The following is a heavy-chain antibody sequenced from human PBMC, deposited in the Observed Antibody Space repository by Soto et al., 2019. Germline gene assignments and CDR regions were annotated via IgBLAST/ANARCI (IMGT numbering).Heavy chain of an antibody. D-gene: IGHD5-18*01. J-gene: IGHJ6*02. V-gene: IGHV3-30*18. CDR1: GYTFSRYG. CDR2: IAYDGSNE. CDR3: AKMTTALGYYYHAMDV. Sequence: GGSLRLSCVASGYTFSRYGMHWVRQAPGKGLEWVTFIAYDGSNEYYADSVKGRFTIARDNSKNTLYLQMNSLRAEDTAVYYCAKMTTALGYYYHAMDVWGQGTTVTVSS.